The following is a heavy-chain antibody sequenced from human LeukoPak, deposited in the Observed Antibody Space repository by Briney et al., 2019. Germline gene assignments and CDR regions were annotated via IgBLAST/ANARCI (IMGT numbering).Heavy chain of an antibody. Sequence: GGSLRLSCAASGFTFSSYWMHWVRQVPGKGLVWVSRINGDGSTATYADSVKGRFTISRDNAKNTLYLQMNSLRAEDTAVYYCARSPDILTGKNWFDPWGRGTLVTVSS. D-gene: IGHD3-9*01. CDR2: INGDGSTA. V-gene: IGHV3-74*01. CDR1: GFTFSSYW. CDR3: ARSPDILTGKNWFDP. J-gene: IGHJ5*02.